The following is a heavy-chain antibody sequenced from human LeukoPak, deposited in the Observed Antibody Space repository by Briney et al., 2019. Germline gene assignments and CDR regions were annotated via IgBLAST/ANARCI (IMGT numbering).Heavy chain of an antibody. Sequence: SETLSLTCTVSGGSISSYYWSWIRQPPGKGLEWTGYIYYSGSTNYNPSLKSRVTISVDTSKNQFSLKLSSVTAADPAVYYCARDPGMQYSSSWYGFDYWGQGTLVTVSS. CDR3: ARDPGMQYSSSWYGFDY. D-gene: IGHD6-13*01. CDR2: IYYSGST. V-gene: IGHV4-59*01. J-gene: IGHJ4*02. CDR1: GGSISSYY.